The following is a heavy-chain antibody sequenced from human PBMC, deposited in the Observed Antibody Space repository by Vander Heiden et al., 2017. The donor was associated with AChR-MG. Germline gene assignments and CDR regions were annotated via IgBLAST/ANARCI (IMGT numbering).Heavy chain of an antibody. D-gene: IGHD3-10*01. CDR2: ISYDGSNK. V-gene: IGHV3-30-3*01. Sequence: QVQLVESGGGVVQPGRSLRLSCAASGFPFRSYAMHWVRQAPGKGLEWVAVISYDGSNKYYADSVKGRFTISRDNSKNTLYLQMNSLRAEDTAVYYCARDKASRGVRQNYYYYGMDVWGQGTTVTVSS. CDR3: ARDKASRGVRQNYYYYGMDV. J-gene: IGHJ6*02. CDR1: GFPFRSYA.